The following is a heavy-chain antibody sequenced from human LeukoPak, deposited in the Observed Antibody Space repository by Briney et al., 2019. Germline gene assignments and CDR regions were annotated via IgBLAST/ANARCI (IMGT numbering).Heavy chain of an antibody. D-gene: IGHD3-10*01. V-gene: IGHV1-18*01. Sequence: ASVKVSCKASGYTFTSYGISWVRQAPGQGLEWMGWISAYNGNTNYAQKLQGRVTMTTDTSTSTAYMELRSLRSDDTAVYYCARDHPVSGSYYLQVPLNYWGQGTLVTVSS. CDR3: ARDHPVSGSYYLQVPLNY. CDR1: GYTFTSYG. CDR2: ISAYNGNT. J-gene: IGHJ4*02.